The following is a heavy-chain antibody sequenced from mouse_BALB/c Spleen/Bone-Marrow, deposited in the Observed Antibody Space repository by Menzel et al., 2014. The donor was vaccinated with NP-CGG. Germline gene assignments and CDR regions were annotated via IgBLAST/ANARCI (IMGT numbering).Heavy chain of an antibody. CDR1: GYNFTSYW. Sequence: VQLQQSGAELVKPGTSVKLSCKASGYNFTSYWINWVKLRPGQGPEWIGDIYPGSGSTNYNEKFKSKATLTVDTSSSTAYMQLSSPASEDSALYYCARFSQLGLLAYWGQGTLVTVSA. CDR2: IYPGSGST. D-gene: IGHD3-1*01. J-gene: IGHJ3*01. V-gene: IGHV1-55*01. CDR3: ARFSQLGLLAY.